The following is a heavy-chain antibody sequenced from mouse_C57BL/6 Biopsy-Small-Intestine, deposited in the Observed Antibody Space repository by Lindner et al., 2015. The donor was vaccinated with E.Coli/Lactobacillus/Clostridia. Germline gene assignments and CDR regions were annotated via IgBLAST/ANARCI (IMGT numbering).Heavy chain of an antibody. V-gene: IGHV1-80*01. CDR3: ARHGNYYFYYAMDY. CDR2: IYPGDGDT. Sequence: VQLQESGAELVKAWGLSEDSCKASGYAFSSYWMNWVKQRPGKGLEWIGQIYPGDGDTNYNGKFKGKATLTADKSSSTAYMQLSSLTSEDSAVYFCARHGNYYFYYAMDYWGQGTSVTVSS. D-gene: IGHD2-1*01. CDR1: GYAFSSYW. J-gene: IGHJ4*01.